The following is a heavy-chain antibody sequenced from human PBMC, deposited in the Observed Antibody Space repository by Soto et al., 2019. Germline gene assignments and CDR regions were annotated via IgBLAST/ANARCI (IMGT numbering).Heavy chain of an antibody. CDR2: IWYDGSNK. CDR3: ARDGPVGVAGQYYFDY. Sequence: PGGSLRLSCAASGFTFSSYGMHWVRQAPGKGLEWVAIIWYDGSNKYYADSVKGRFAISRDNSKNTLYLQMNSLRAEDTAVYYCARDGPVGVAGQYYFDYWGQGTLVTVSS. D-gene: IGHD1-26*01. J-gene: IGHJ4*02. CDR1: GFTFSSYG. V-gene: IGHV3-33*01.